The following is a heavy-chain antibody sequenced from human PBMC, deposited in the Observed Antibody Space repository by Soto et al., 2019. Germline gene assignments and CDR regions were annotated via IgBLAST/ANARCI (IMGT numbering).Heavy chain of an antibody. CDR1: GVTFCDYY. CDR2: ISSSSSYT. D-gene: IGHD3-9*01. V-gene: IGHV3-11*03. CDR3: AYDIFDAAFDI. J-gene: IGHJ3*02. Sequence: GGSPRLSCAASGVTFCDYYMSWIRQAPGKGLEWVSYISSSSSYTNYADSVKGRFTISRDNAKNSLYLQMNSLRAEDTAVYYCAYDIFDAAFDIWGQGTMVTVS.